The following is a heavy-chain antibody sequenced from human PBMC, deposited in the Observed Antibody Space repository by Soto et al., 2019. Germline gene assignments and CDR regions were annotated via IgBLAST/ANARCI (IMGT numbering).Heavy chain of an antibody. CDR1: GGSITSGGVY. J-gene: IGHJ5*02. V-gene: IGHV4-31*03. Sequence: QVQLQESGPGLVKPSQTLSLTCSVSGGSITSGGVYWSRIRQHPEKGLEWIAYIFHSGSTDFNPSLKGRIIISADTSKNQFSLKLTSVTAADTAAYYCVRGGIAGNWFDPWGQGTLVTVSS. CDR2: IFHSGST. D-gene: IGHD6-13*01. CDR3: VRGGIAGNWFDP.